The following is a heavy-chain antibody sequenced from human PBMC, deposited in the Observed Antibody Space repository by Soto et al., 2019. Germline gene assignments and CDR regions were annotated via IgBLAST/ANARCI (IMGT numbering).Heavy chain of an antibody. CDR2: IYPGDHET. CDR1: GYTFSNFW. Sequence: ESLKVSCQRCGYTFSNFWIVWVRQLPGKGLEWMGIIYPGDHETRYSPSFHGKVTISTDKSINTAYLQWNSLEASDTAFYFCARSPRSSPYFDYWGQGALVTVSS. CDR3: ARSPRSSPYFDY. V-gene: IGHV5-51*01. D-gene: IGHD6-13*01. J-gene: IGHJ4*02.